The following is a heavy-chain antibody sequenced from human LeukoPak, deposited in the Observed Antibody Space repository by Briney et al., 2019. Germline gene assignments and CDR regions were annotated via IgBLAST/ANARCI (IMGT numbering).Heavy chain of an antibody. Sequence: SETLSLTCTVPGGSISDYYWTWIRQSPGTGLEWIGYMDYSGSTAYNPSLKSRVAISIDTSKKQFFLELSSVTAADTAIYFCARRKHGSGGPFDYWGQGTLVTVSS. D-gene: IGHD6-19*01. J-gene: IGHJ4*02. CDR1: GGSISDYY. V-gene: IGHV4-59*08. CDR3: ARRKHGSGGPFDY. CDR2: MDYSGST.